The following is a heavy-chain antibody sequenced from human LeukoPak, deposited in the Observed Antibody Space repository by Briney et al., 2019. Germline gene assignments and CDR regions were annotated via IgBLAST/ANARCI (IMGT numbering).Heavy chain of an antibody. D-gene: IGHD2-2*01. J-gene: IGHJ4*02. V-gene: IGHV3-48*01. CDR2: ISSSSSTT. CDR1: GFTFSSYS. CDR3: AKSEIVVVPAANDY. Sequence: GSLRLSCVASGFTFSSYSMNWVRQAPGKGLEWVSFISSSSSTTYYADSVKGRFTISRDNSKNTLYLQMNSLRAEDTAVYYCAKSEIVVVPAANDYWGQGTLVTVSS.